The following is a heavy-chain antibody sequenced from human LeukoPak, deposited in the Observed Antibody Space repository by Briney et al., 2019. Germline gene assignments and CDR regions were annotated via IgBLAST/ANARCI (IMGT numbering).Heavy chain of an antibody. V-gene: IGHV1-69*04. CDR3: AREMATTRTDFDY. CDR2: IIPIFGIA. D-gene: IGHD5-24*01. Sequence: SVKVSCKASGGTFSSYAISWVRQAPGQGLEWMGRIIPIFGIANYAQKFQGRVTTTADKSTSTAYMELSSLRSEDTAVYYCAREMATTRTDFDYWGQGTLVTVSS. J-gene: IGHJ4*02. CDR1: GGTFSSYA.